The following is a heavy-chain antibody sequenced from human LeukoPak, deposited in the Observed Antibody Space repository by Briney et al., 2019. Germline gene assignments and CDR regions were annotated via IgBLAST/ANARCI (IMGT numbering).Heavy chain of an antibody. Sequence: PGGSLRLSCAASGFTFSSYAMSWVRQAPGKGLEWVSAISGSGGSAYYADSVKGRFTISRDNSKNTLYLQMNSLRAEGTAVYYCAKVDAGVVVPAARDYFDYWGQGTLVTVSS. J-gene: IGHJ4*02. CDR1: GFTFSSYA. CDR2: ISGSGGSA. CDR3: AKVDAGVVVPAARDYFDY. D-gene: IGHD2-2*01. V-gene: IGHV3-23*01.